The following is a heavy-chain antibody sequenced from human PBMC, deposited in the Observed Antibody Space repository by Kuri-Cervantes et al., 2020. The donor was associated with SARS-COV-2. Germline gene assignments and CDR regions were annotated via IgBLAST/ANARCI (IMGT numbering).Heavy chain of an antibody. D-gene: IGHD2-2*01. Sequence: SETLSLTCTVSGYSISSGYYWGWIRQPPGKGLEWIGSIYHSGSTYYNPSLKSRVTISTDTSKNQFSLRLNSVTAADTAVYYCARGRPPIYLGYCSSTSCHRYYFDYWGQGTLVTVSS. V-gene: IGHV4-38-2*02. CDR2: IYHSGST. CDR1: GYSISSGYY. CDR3: ARGRPPIYLGYCSSTSCHRYYFDY. J-gene: IGHJ4*02.